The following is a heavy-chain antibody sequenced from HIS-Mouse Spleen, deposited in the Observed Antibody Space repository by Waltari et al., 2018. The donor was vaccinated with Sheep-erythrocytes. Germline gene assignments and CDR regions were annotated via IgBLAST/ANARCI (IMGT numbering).Heavy chain of an antibody. V-gene: IGHV3-23*01. J-gene: IGHJ4*02. CDR3: AKRRTGDGGLDY. CDR1: GFTFSSYA. D-gene: IGHD7-27*01. Sequence: EVQLLESGGGLVQPGGSLRLSCAASGFTFSSYAMSWVRQAPGKGLEWVSAISGSGGSTYYADSVKGRFTISRDNSKNTLYLQMNSLRAEDTAVYYWAKRRTGDGGLDYWGQGTLVTVSS. CDR2: ISGSGGST.